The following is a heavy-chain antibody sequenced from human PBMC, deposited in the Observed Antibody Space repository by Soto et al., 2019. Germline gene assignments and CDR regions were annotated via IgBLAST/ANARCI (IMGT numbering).Heavy chain of an antibody. D-gene: IGHD3-16*01. Sequence: GGSLRLSCAASGFMFSAYTMNWVRQAPGKGLEWLSSISDDSSYIDYADSLRGRFTVSRDNARNSLYLQIDSLGVEDTAVYYCATPYYFNHWGPGTPVTVSS. J-gene: IGHJ1*01. CDR3: ATPYYFNH. V-gene: IGHV3-21*06. CDR1: GFMFSAYT. CDR2: ISDDSSYI.